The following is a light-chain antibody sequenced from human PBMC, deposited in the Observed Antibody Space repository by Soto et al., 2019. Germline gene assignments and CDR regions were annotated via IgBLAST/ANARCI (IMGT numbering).Light chain of an antibody. CDR3: QQRSTWPLT. J-gene: IGKJ4*01. CDR2: DAS. Sequence: EIVLTQSPATLSLSPGERATLSCRASQSVSRYLNWYLQKPGQAPRLLIDDASNRATGIPARFSGSGSGTDFTLTISSLEPEDFAIYYCQQRSTWPLTFGGGTKVEI. V-gene: IGKV3-11*01. CDR1: QSVSRY.